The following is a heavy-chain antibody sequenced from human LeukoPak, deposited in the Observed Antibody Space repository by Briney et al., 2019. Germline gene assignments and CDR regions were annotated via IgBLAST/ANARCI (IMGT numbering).Heavy chain of an antibody. CDR2: IKSKTDGGTS. J-gene: IGHJ4*02. CDR3: TAAEYGSGSYYNYY. Sequence: GGSLRLSCAAPGFTFSNARMGWVRQAPGKGLEWVGRIKSKTDGGTSDYAAPVKGRFTISRDDSKNTVYLQMNSLKTEDTAVYYCTAAEYGSGSYYNYYWGQGTLVTVSS. CDR1: GFTFSNAR. D-gene: IGHD3-10*01. V-gene: IGHV3-15*01.